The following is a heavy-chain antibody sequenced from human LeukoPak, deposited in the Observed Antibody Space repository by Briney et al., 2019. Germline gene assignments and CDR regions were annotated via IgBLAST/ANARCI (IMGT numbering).Heavy chain of an antibody. Sequence: GASVTVSCKTSGYTFTASYMHWVRQAPGQGLEWMGWINANSGDTDYAPKFQGRVTMTRDTSISTAYMEVTRLTSDDTAIYYCARVLGSRVDPWGQGTLVTVTS. V-gene: IGHV1-2*02. CDR2: INANSGDT. CDR3: ARVLGSRVDP. J-gene: IGHJ5*02. CDR1: GYTFTASY.